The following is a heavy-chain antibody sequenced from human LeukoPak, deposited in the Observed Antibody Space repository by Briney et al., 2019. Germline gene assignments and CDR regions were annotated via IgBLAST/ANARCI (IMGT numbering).Heavy chain of an antibody. Sequence: PGGSLRLSCAASGFTFSSYDMHWVRQATGKGLEWVSAIGTAGDTYYPGSVKGRFTISRDNSKNTLYLQMNSLRAEDTAVYYCAKDVTQLWSGGDWFDPWGQGTLVTVSS. CDR3: AKDVTQLWSGGDWFDP. CDR2: IGTAGDT. V-gene: IGHV3-13*01. D-gene: IGHD5-18*01. CDR1: GFTFSSYD. J-gene: IGHJ5*02.